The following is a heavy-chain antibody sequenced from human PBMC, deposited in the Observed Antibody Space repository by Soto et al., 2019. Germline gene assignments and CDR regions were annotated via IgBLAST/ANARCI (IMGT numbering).Heavy chain of an antibody. CDR2: IIPIFGTA. CDR3: ARVELGYCSDGSCSNWFGP. CDR1: GGTFSSYA. D-gene: IGHD2-15*01. Sequence: QVQLVQSGAEVKKPGSSVKVSCNASGGTFSSYAISWVRQAPGQGLEWMGGIIPIFGTANYAQKFQGRVTIPADKSARTAYMQLSSLRSEDTAVYYCARVELGYCSDGSCSNWFGPWGQGTRVTVSS. J-gene: IGHJ5*02. V-gene: IGHV1-69*06.